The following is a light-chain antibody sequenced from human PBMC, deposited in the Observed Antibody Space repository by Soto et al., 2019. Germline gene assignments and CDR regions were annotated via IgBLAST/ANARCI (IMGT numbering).Light chain of an antibody. J-gene: IGLJ3*02. CDR1: SSDVGGYKY. CDR3: TSYNIRTTWV. V-gene: IGLV2-14*01. CDR2: EGS. Sequence: QSALTQPASVSGSPGQSITISCTGTSSDVGGYKYVSWYQQHPGKAPQLMIYEGSNRPSVVADRFSGSKSGNTASLTISGLQAEDEADYYCTSYNIRTTWVFGRGTKLTVL.